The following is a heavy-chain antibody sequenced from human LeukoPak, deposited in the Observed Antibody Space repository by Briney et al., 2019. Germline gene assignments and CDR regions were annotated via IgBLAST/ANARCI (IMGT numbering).Heavy chain of an antibody. Sequence: GASVKVSCKASGGTFIIYATSWVRQAPGQGLEWRGGIIPIFGTANYAQRFQGRVTITADESMSTAYMELSSLRSEDTAVYYCARLSALEHAFDIWGQGTMVTVSS. J-gene: IGHJ3*02. CDR3: ARLSALEHAFDI. CDR2: IIPIFGTA. V-gene: IGHV1-69*13. CDR1: GGTFIIYA. D-gene: IGHD6-6*01.